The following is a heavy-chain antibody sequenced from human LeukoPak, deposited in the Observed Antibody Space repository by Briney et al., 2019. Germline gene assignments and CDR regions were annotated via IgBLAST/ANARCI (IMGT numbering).Heavy chain of an antibody. J-gene: IGHJ4*02. V-gene: IGHV4-31*03. CDR3: ARDSGLEAFDY. CDR1: GGSISSGGYY. D-gene: IGHD1-14*01. CDR2: IYYSGST. Sequence: SQTLSLTCTVSGGSISSGGYYWSWLRQHPGKGLEWIGYIYYSGSTYYNPSLKSRVTISVDTSKNQFSLKLSSVTAADTAVYYCARDSGLEAFDYWGQGTLVTVSS.